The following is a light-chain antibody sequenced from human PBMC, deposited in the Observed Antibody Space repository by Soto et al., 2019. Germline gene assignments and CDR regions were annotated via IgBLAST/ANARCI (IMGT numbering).Light chain of an antibody. J-gene: IGLJ1*01. V-gene: IGLV2-14*01. CDR2: EVS. CDR3: SSYTSSSTYV. CDR1: SSDLGGYNY. Sequence: QSVLTQPASVSGSPGQSITISCTGTSSDLGGYNYVSWYQQHPGKAPKLMIYEVSNRPSGVSNRFSGSKSGNTASLTISGLQAEDEADYYCSSYTSSSTYVCGTGTKVTVL.